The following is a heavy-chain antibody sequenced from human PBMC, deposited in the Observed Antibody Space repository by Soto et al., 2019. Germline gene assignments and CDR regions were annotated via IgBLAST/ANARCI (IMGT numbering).Heavy chain of an antibody. CDR3: IWQQDFYYGKAV. Sequence: GGSLRLSFATSWFTVSSNYMNLVRPAPGKGLEWGGRMKSYRGGGTTDYAATVQGRFTLSRDDSKNTLYLQMNNLKFQDRAMYFCIWQQDFYYGKAVWGQGTTVTVSS. CDR1: WFTVSSNY. CDR2: MKSYRGGGTT. V-gene: IGHV3-15*07. J-gene: IGHJ6*02. D-gene: IGHD6-13*01.